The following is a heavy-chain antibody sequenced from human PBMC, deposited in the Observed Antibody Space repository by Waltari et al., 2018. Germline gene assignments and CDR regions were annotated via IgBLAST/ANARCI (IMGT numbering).Heavy chain of an antibody. CDR2: IYHSGST. V-gene: IGHV4-4*02. Sequence: QVQLQESCPGLVKPSGTLSLTCAVSGGSISSCNWWRWVPQPPGKGLEWIGEIYHSGSTNYNPSLKSRVTISVDKSKNQFSLKLSSVTAADTAVYYCARDLNGDYELMDVWGQGTTVTVSS. D-gene: IGHD4-17*01. CDR1: GGSISSCNW. J-gene: IGHJ6*02. CDR3: ARDLNGDYELMDV.